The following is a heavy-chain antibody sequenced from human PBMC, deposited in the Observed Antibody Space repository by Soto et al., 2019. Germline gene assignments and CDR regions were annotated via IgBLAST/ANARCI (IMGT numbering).Heavy chain of an antibody. CDR2: INHSGST. J-gene: IGHJ6*03. Sequence: QVQLQQWGAGLLKPSETLSLTCAVYGGSFSGYYWSWIRQPPGKGLEWIGEINHSGSTNYNPSLKSRVTISVDTSKNQFSLKLSSVNAADTAVYYCAREDCSGGSCFSPGYYYMDVWGKGTTVTVSS. CDR1: GGSFSGYY. V-gene: IGHV4-34*01. CDR3: AREDCSGGSCFSPGYYYMDV. D-gene: IGHD2-15*01.